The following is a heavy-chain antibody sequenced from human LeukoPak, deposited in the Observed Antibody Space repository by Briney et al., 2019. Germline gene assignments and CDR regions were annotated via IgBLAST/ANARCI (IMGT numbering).Heavy chain of an antibody. Sequence: GGSLRLSCAASGFTFNNYWMSWVRQAPGKGLEWVANINQDGSERYYLDSVKGRFTISRDNTKNSLYLQMNSLRAEDTALYYCAREGVFLFFGGASYGGQGTLVTVSS. J-gene: IGHJ4*02. D-gene: IGHD3-10*01. CDR2: INQDGSER. V-gene: IGHV3-7*01. CDR1: GFTFNNYW. CDR3: AREGVFLFFGGASY.